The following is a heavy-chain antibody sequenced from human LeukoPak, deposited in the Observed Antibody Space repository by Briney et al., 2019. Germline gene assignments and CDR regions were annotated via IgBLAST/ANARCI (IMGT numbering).Heavy chain of an antibody. CDR3: ASYWSWQLVADYYYYYGMDV. V-gene: IGHV3-53*01. CDR2: IYSGGST. D-gene: IGHD6-13*01. CDR1: GFTVSSNY. Sequence: PGGSLRLSCAASGFTVSSNYMSWVRQAPGKGLEWVSVIYSGGSTYYADSVKGRFTISRDNSKNTLYLQMNSLRAEDTAVYYCASYWSWQLVADYYYYYGMDVWGQGTTVTVSS. J-gene: IGHJ6*02.